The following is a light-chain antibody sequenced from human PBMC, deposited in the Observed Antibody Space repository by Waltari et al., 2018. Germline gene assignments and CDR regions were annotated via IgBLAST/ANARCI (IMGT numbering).Light chain of an antibody. J-gene: IGLJ3*02. Sequence: QTVVTQEPSLSVSPGGTVTLTCALSSGSVSTPSYASWYRQTPGQPPRPPLYKANTRSSGVPDRFSGSILGNKGALTITGAQADDESDYCCSLYRGSGIWVLGGGTKLTGL. CDR2: KAN. V-gene: IGLV8-61*01. CDR1: SGSVSTPSY. CDR3: SLYRGSGIWV.